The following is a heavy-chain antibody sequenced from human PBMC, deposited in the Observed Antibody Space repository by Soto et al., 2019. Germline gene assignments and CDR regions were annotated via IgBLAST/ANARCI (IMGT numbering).Heavy chain of an antibody. CDR3: ARSGRPGYYYYIKDV. Sequence: GASVKVSCKASGYTFTSYGISWVRQAPGQGLEWMGWISVYNGNTKYAQKLQGRVSMTTDTSTSTAYMELRSLRSDDSAVYYCARSGRPGYYYYIKDVWGQGTTVTVSS. D-gene: IGHD3-10*01. V-gene: IGHV1-18*01. CDR2: ISVYNGNT. CDR1: GYTFTSYG. J-gene: IGHJ6*02.